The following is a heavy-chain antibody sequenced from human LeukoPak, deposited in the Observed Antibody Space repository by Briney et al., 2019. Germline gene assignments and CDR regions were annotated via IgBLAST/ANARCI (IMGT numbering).Heavy chain of an antibody. V-gene: IGHV4-39*01. J-gene: IGHJ3*02. D-gene: IGHD5-24*01. Sequence: SETLSLTCTVSGGSISSSSYYWGWIRQPPGKGLEWIGSIYYSGSTYYNPSLKSRVTISVDTSKNQFSLKLSSVTAADTAVYYCAREDGDNSDNAFDIWGRGTMVTVSS. CDR1: GGSISSSSYY. CDR3: AREDGDNSDNAFDI. CDR2: IYYSGST.